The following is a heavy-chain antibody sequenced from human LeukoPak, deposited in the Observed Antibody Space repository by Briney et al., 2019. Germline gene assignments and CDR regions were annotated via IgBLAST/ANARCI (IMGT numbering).Heavy chain of an antibody. V-gene: IGHV4-59*08. CDR3: ARLLVGVITTHSGDC. Sequence: KPSETLSLTCTVSGGSISSYYWSWIRQPPGKGLEWIGYIYYSGSTYYNPSLKSRVTISVDTSKNQFSLKLSSVTAADTAVYYCARLLVGVITTHSGDCWGQGTLVTVSS. J-gene: IGHJ4*02. CDR2: IYYSGST. CDR1: GGSISSYY. D-gene: IGHD3-22*01.